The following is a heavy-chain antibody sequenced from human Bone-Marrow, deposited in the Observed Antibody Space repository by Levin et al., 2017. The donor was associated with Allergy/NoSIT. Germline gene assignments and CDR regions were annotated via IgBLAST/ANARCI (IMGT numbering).Heavy chain of an antibody. CDR2: IDPSSGDT. D-gene: IGHD1-26*01. V-gene: IGHV1-46*01. J-gene: IGHJ6*02. Sequence: RASVKVSCKSSGYTFTKYYIHWVRQAPGQGPEWVGVIDPSSGDTSYAQKFQGRVTMTSDTSSSTVHMDLTSLTSEDTAVYYCARDYSNNYYSSYYYYGMDVWGQGTTVTVSS. CDR1: GYTFTKYY. CDR3: ARDYSNNYYSSYYYYGMDV.